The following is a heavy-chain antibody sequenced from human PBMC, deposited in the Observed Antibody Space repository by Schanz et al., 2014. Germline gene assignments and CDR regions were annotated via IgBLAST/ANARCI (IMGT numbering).Heavy chain of an antibody. D-gene: IGHD2-21*01. CDR2: IIPSLGLA. Sequence: VQLEQSGAEVKKPGSSVKVSCKASGGTFSSFGINWVRQAPGQGLEWMGRIIPSLGLAKYEQKFQGRVTVTRDTSTSTVYMELKSLRSEDTAVYYCARDRLECGAECYSVEVFEIWGQGTLVIVSS. CDR3: ARDRLECGAECYSVEVFEI. J-gene: IGHJ4*02. V-gene: IGHV1-69*04. CDR1: GGTFSSFG.